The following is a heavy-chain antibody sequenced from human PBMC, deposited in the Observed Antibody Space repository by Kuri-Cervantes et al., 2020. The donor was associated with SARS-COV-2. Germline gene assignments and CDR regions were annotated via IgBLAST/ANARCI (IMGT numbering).Heavy chain of an antibody. D-gene: IGHD3-10*01. Sequence: GGSLRLSCAASGFTFSSYGMHWVRQAPGKGLEWVAVISYDGGNKYYADSVKGRFTISRDNSKNTLYLQMNSLRAEDTAVYYCAKDLRLLWFGELLYWGQGTLVTVSS. CDR2: ISYDGGNK. V-gene: IGHV3-30*18. CDR3: AKDLRLLWFGELLY. CDR1: GFTFSSYG. J-gene: IGHJ4*02.